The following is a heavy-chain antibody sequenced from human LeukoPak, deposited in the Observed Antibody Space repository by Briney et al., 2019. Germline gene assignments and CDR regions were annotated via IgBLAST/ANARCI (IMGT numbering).Heavy chain of an antibody. CDR1: GFTFSSYG. J-gene: IGHJ4*02. D-gene: IGHD3-22*01. CDR3: AKLLYYYDSSQPY. Sequence: GGSLRLSCAASGFTFSSYGMSWVRQAPGKGLGWVSAISGSGGSTYNADSVKGGVTLSRDNTKNTLYLQINSLRAEDTSVYYCAKLLYYYDSSQPYWGQGTLVTVSS. V-gene: IGHV3-23*01. CDR2: ISGSGGST.